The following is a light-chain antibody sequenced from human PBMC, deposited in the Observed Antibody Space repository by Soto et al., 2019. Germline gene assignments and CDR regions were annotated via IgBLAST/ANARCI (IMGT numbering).Light chain of an antibody. V-gene: IGKV3-15*01. CDR1: QSVSSSY. CDR3: QQHSKWPRT. J-gene: IGKJ1*01. CDR2: GAS. Sequence: EIVLTQSPGTLSLSPGERATLSCRASQSVSSSYLAWYQQKPGQAPRLLIYGASTRATDIPARFSGTGSGTEFTLTISSLQSEDFAVYYCQQHSKWPRTFGQGTKVDIK.